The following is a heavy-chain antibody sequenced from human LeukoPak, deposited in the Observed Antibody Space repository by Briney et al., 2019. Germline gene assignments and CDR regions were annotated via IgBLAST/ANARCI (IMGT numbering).Heavy chain of an antibody. V-gene: IGHV4-34*01. D-gene: IGHD6-13*01. CDR2: INHSGST. Sequence: PSETLSLTCAVYGGSFSGYYWSWIRQPPEKGLEWIGEINHSGSTNYNPPLKSRVTISVDTSKDQFSLKLSSVTAADTAMYYCARGGGSSWYNYYGMDVWGKGTTVTVSS. J-gene: IGHJ6*04. CDR1: GGSFSGYY. CDR3: ARGGGSSWYNYYGMDV.